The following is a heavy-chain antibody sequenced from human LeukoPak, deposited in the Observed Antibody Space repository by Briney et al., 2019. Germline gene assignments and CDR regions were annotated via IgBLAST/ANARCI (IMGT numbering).Heavy chain of an antibody. CDR3: ARRAGAYSHPYDY. CDR1: GFTFSSYA. D-gene: IGHD4/OR15-4a*01. J-gene: IGHJ4*02. Sequence: GGSLRLSCSASGFTFSSYAMNWVRQAPGKGLEWVSFIYSDNTHYSDSVKGRFTISRDNSKNTLYLQMNSLRAEDTAVYYCARRAGAYSHPYDYWGQGTLVTVSS. CDR2: IYSDNT. V-gene: IGHV3-53*01.